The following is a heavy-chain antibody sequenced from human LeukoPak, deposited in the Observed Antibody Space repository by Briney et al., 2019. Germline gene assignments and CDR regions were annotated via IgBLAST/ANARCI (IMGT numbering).Heavy chain of an antibody. D-gene: IGHD4-17*01. CDR2: IGGSSGST. V-gene: IGHV3-23*01. J-gene: IGHJ6*02. CDR1: GFTFSTYD. CDR3: AKGLGDYQYYGLDV. Sequence: QPGGSLRLSCAASGFTFSTYDMNWVRQAPGKGLEWVSAIGGSSGSTYYAVSVQGRFTISRDMSRNTLYLQMNGLRAEDTATYYCAKGLGDYQYYGLDVWGPGTTVTVSS.